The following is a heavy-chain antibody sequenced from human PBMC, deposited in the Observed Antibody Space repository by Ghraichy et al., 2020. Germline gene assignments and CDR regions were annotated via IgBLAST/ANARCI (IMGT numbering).Heavy chain of an antibody. CDR3: ARGGGYDFWSGYYPRKPFAY. D-gene: IGHD3-3*01. J-gene: IGHJ4*02. CDR2: INHSGST. CDR1: GGSFSGYY. V-gene: IGHV4-34*01. Sequence: SETLSLTCAVYGGSFSGYYWSWIRQPPGKGLEWIGEINHSGSTNYNPSLKSRVTISVDTSKNQCSLKLSSVTAADTAVYYCARGGGYDFWSGYYPRKPFAYWGQGTLVTVSS.